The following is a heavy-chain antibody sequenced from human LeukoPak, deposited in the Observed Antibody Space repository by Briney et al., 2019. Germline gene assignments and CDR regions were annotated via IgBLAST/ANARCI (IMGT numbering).Heavy chain of an antibody. V-gene: IGHV4-59*01. CDR1: GGSISSYY. J-gene: IGHJ2*01. CDR2: IYYRGST. CDR3: ARDKWLTYWYFDL. D-gene: IGHD3-22*01. Sequence: SETLSLTCTVSGGSISSYYWSWIRQPPGKGLEWIGYIYYRGSTNYNPSLKSRVTISVDTSKNQFSLELSSVTAADTAVYYCARDKWLTYWYFDLWGRGTLVTVSS.